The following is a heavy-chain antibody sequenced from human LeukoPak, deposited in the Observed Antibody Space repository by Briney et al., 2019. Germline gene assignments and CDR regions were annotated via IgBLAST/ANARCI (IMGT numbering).Heavy chain of an antibody. CDR3: ARAGGYCSGGSCYPRRFDP. CDR1: GGSISSSSCY. CDR2: IYYSGST. V-gene: IGHV4-39*01. J-gene: IGHJ5*02. Sequence: SETLSLTCTVSGGSISSSSCYWGWIRQPPGKGLEWIGSIYYSGSTYYNPSLKSRVTISVDTSKNQFSLKLSSVTAADTAVYYCARAGGYCSGGSCYPRRFDPWGQGTLVTVSS. D-gene: IGHD2-15*01.